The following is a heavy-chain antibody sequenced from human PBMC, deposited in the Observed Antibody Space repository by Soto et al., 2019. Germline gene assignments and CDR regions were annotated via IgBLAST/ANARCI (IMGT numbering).Heavy chain of an antibody. CDR3: ASIGYSYGSDPFDY. D-gene: IGHD5-18*01. Sequence: SETLSLTCAVYGGSFSGYYWSWIRQPPGMLLECFGEINHSGSTNFNPSFKIRVIISVDTSKNQFSLNLSSVTAEDTAVYYCASIGYSYGSDPFDYWGQGTLVTVSS. CDR2: INHSGST. J-gene: IGHJ4*02. CDR1: GGSFSGYY. V-gene: IGHV4-34*01.